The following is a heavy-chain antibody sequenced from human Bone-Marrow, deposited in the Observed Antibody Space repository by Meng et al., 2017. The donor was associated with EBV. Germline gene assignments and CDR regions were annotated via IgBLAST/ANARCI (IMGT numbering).Heavy chain of an antibody. CDR3: ARPPDY. J-gene: IGHJ4*02. V-gene: IGHV3-20*04. CDR2: INWNGGST. Sequence: EGRVRGFGGRWVRPGGSLRLSCAISGFTFDDYGMSWVRQAPGKGLEWVSGINWNGGSTGYADSVKGRFTISRDNAKKSLYLQMNSLRAEDTAVYYCARPPDYWGQGTLVTVSS. CDR1: GFTFDDYG.